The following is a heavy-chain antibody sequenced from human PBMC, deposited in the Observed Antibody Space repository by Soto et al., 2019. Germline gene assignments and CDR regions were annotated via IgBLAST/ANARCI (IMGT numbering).Heavy chain of an antibody. D-gene: IGHD2-2*01. V-gene: IGHV3-23*01. Sequence: EVLLLESGGGLVQPGGSLRLSCAASGFTFSDYAMSWVRQAPGKGLEWVTGIRGSGGRPYYADSVKGRFTISRDNSKNTLYVQMSSPRAEGTAVYYCAKHTPGATNFDYWGQGALVTVSS. CDR3: AKHTPGATNFDY. CDR1: GFTFSDYA. J-gene: IGHJ4*02. CDR2: IRGSGGRP.